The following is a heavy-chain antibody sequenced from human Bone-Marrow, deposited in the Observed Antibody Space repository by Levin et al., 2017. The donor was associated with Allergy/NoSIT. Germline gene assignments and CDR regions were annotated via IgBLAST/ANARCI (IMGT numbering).Heavy chain of an antibody. CDR2: ISGADSNT. CDR1: GFTFTNHA. CDR3: ARAPTRLGSYYFDS. Sequence: PGESLKISCAASGFTFTNHAVNWVRQAPGKGLEWVSSISGADSNTYYADSVKGRFTISRDNSKNTLHLVMHNLRPEDTALYYCARAPTRLGSYYFDSWGQGTRVTVSS. V-gene: IGHV3-23*01. D-gene: IGHD3-10*01. J-gene: IGHJ4*02.